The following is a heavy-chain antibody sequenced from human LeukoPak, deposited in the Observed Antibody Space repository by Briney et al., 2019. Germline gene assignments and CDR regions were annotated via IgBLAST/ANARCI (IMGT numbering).Heavy chain of an antibody. J-gene: IGHJ6*04. Sequence: GRSLRLSCAASGFTFSSYAMDSVRQAPGERLGRVAVISYDGSEKYYADSVKGRFTISRDNGKSTLYLQMNSLRAEDTAVYYWTELGITMIGGVWGKGTTVTISS. D-gene: IGHD3-10*02. CDR2: ISYDGSEK. CDR1: GFTFSSYA. CDR3: TELGITMIGGV. V-gene: IGHV3-30*04.